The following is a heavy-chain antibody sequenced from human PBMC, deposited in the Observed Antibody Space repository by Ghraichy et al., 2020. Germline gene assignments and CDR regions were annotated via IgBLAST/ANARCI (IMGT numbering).Heavy chain of an antibody. CDR2: SSGSGGST. D-gene: IGHD2-15*01. CDR1: GFTFSSYS. CDR3: ASGRCSGGSCPIDF. J-gene: IGHJ4*02. Sequence: LSLTCAASGFTFSSYSINWVRQAPGKGPEWVSVSSGSGGSTYYADSVKGRFTMSRDISKSTLYLQMNRLRAEDTAIYYCASGRCSGGSCPIDFWGQGTLVTVSS. V-gene: IGHV3-23*01.